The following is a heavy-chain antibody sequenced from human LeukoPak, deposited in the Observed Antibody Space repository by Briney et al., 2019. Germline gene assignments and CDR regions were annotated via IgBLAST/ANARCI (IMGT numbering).Heavy chain of an antibody. CDR1: GYSISSGYY. D-gene: IGHD3-22*01. Sequence: SQTLSLTCTVAGYSISSGYYWGWIRQPPGKGREWIGSIYHSGSTYYNPSPKSRVTISVDTSKNQFTLRLSAAAAADTAVYYCAGRNVVSPFDSWGEGTLVTVSS. J-gene: IGHJ5*01. CDR2: IYHSGST. V-gene: IGHV4-38-2*02. CDR3: AGRNVVSPFDS.